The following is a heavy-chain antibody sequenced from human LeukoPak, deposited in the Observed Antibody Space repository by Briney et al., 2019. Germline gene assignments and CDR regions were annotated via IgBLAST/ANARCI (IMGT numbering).Heavy chain of an antibody. CDR3: ARVRYCSGGSCYSPFDY. CDR1: GFTFSSYS. CDR2: ISSSSSYI. Sequence: PGGSLRLSCVASGFTFSSYSMNWVRQAPGKGLEWVSSISSSSSYIYYADSVKGRFTISRDNAKNSLYLQMNSLRAEDTAVYYCARVRYCSGGSCYSPFDYWGQGTLVTVSS. D-gene: IGHD2-15*01. J-gene: IGHJ4*02. V-gene: IGHV3-21*01.